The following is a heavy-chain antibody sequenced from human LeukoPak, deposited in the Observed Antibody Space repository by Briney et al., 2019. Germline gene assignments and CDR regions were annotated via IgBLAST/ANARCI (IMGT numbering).Heavy chain of an antibody. CDR2: ISAYNGNT. D-gene: IGHD2-15*01. CDR3: AREGYCSGGSCYVVNWLDP. Sequence: ASVKISCKASGYTFTSYGISWVRQAPGQGLEWMGWISAYNGNTNYAQKLQGRVTMTTDTSTSTAYMELGSLRSDDTAVYYCAREGYCSGGSCYVVNWLDPWGQGTLVTVSS. CDR1: GYTFTSYG. V-gene: IGHV1-18*01. J-gene: IGHJ5*02.